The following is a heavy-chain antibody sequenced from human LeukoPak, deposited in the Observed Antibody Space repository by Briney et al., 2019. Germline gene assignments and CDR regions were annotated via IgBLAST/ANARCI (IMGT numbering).Heavy chain of an antibody. CDR3: ARGRDGHLPLDY. V-gene: IGHV1-69*13. D-gene: IGHD5-24*01. Sequence: SVKVSCKASGGTFSSYAISWVRQAPGQGLEWMGGIIPIFGTANYAQKFQGRVTITADESTSTAYMELSSLRSEDTAVYYCARGRDGHLPLDYWGQGTLVTVSS. J-gene: IGHJ4*02. CDR1: GGTFSSYA. CDR2: IIPIFGTA.